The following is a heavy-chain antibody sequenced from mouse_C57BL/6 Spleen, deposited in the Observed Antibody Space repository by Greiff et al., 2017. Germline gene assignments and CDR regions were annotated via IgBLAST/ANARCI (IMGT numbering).Heavy chain of an antibody. J-gene: IGHJ4*01. CDR3: SRLGGSSYAMDY. Sequence: QVQLQQPGAELVMPGASVKLSCKASGYTFTSYWMHWVKQRPGQGLEWIGEIDPSDSYTNYNQKFKGKSTLTVDKSSSTAYMQLSSLTSEDSAVYYCSRLGGSSYAMDYWGQGTSVTVSS. CDR2: IDPSDSYT. D-gene: IGHD1-1*01. CDR1: GYTFTSYW. V-gene: IGHV1-69*01.